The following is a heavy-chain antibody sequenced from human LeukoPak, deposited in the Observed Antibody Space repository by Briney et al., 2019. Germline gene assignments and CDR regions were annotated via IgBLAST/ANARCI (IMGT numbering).Heavy chain of an antibody. Sequence: GESLKISCAASGITFSSYAMSWVRQAPGKGLEWVSVISGSGGSTYYADSVKGRFTISRDNSKNTLYLQMNSLRAEDTAVYYCAKGGDFWSGYSRGYYMDVWGKGTTVTVSS. CDR1: GITFSSYA. CDR3: AKGGDFWSGYSRGYYMDV. CDR2: ISGSGGST. D-gene: IGHD3-3*01. J-gene: IGHJ6*03. V-gene: IGHV3-23*01.